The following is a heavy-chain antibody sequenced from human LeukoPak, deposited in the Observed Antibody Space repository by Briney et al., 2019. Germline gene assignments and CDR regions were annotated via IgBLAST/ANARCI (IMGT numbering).Heavy chain of an antibody. D-gene: IGHD4-17*01. V-gene: IGHV1-18*01. CDR2: ISTYNGNT. CDR1: GYSFVLYG. CDR3: ARDEDYGIFVNVDY. Sequence: ASVKVSCKASGYSFVLYGISWVRQAPGQGPEWMGWISTYNGNTKYAEKFQGRVTMTTDTPTSTAYIELRILRSDDTAVYYCARDEDYGIFVNVDYWGQGTLVTVSS. J-gene: IGHJ4*02.